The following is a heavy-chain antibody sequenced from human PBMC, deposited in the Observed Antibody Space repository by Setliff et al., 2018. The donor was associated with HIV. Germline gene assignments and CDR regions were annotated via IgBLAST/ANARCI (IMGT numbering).Heavy chain of an antibody. V-gene: IGHV4-4*07. CDR2: VYSSGST. J-gene: IGHJ6*03. CDR1: GGSISDYY. Sequence: SETLSLTCTVSGGSISDYYWTWIRQPAGKGLEWIGRVYSSGSTNCNPSLKSRVTMSVDTSTNQFSLKLNSVTAADTAVYYCARGFPPTFCSGTSCYGGFTYYYYYMDVWGKGTTVTVSS. D-gene: IGHD2-2*01. CDR3: ARGFPPTFCSGTSCYGGFTYYYYYMDV.